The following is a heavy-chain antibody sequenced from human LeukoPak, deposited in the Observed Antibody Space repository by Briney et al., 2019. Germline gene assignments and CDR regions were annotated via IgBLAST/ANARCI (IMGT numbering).Heavy chain of an antibody. D-gene: IGHD5-18*01. CDR3: ARGGGNSYAPVDY. Sequence: GGSLRLSCAASGFTFSTYWMHWARQVPGKGLVWVSRINSNGNTTPYADSVKGRFTISRDNAKNTLFLQMNSLRAEDTAVYYCARGGGNSYAPVDYWGQRTLVTVSP. CDR2: INSNGNTT. V-gene: IGHV3-74*01. CDR1: GFTFSTYW. J-gene: IGHJ4*02.